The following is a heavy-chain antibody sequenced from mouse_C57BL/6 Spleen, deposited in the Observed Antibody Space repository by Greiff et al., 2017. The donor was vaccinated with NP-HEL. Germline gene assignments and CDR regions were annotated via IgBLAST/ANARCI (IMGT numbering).Heavy chain of an antibody. CDR3: ATYYYGSSYEGAMDY. Sequence: DVKLQESVAELVRPGASVKLSCTASGFNIKNTYMHWVKQRPEQGLEWIGRIDPANGNTKYAPKFQGKATITADTSSNTAYLQLSSLTSEDTAIYYGATYYYGSSYEGAMDYWGQGTSVTVSS. CDR1: GFNIKNTY. J-gene: IGHJ4*01. V-gene: IGHV14-3*01. CDR2: IDPANGNT. D-gene: IGHD1-1*01.